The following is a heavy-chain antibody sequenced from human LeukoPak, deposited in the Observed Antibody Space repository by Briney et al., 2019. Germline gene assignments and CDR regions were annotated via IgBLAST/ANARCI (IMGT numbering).Heavy chain of an antibody. D-gene: IGHD1-14*01. CDR2: IYYSGST. CDR3: ARGGPDPFDY. CDR1: GGSISSGGYY. V-gene: IGHV4-31*03. J-gene: IGHJ4*02. Sequence: SSETLSLTCTVSGGSISSGGYYWSWIRQHPGKGLEWIGYIYYSGSTYYNPSLKSRVTISVDTSKNQFSLKLSSVTAADTAVYYCARGGPDPFDYWGQGTLVTVSS.